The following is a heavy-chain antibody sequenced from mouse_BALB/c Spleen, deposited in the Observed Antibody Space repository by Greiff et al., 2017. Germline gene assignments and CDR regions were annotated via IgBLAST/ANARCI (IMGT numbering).Heavy chain of an antibody. CDR2: IDPANGNT. Sequence: EVQLQQSGAELVKPGASVKLSCTASGFNIKDTYMHWVKQRPEQGLEWIGRIDPANGNTKYDPKFQGKATITADTSSNTAYLQLSSLTSEDTAVYYCATFCGRDYWGQGTTLTVSS. J-gene: IGHJ2*01. CDR1: GFNIKDTY. CDR3: ATFCGRDY. V-gene: IGHV14-3*02.